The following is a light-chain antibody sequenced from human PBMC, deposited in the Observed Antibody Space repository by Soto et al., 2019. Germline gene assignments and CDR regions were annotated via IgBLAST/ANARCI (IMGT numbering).Light chain of an antibody. CDR1: QSVSRN. J-gene: IGKJ4*01. CDR3: QQRSNWTLT. Sequence: EIVMPWFHAPPSVSPGARATPSCRASQSVSRNLAWYQQKPGQAPRLLIYDASNRATGIPARFSGSGSGTDFTLTISSLEYEDFAVYYCQQRSNWTLTFGGGTKVDIK. V-gene: IGKV3-11*01. CDR2: DAS.